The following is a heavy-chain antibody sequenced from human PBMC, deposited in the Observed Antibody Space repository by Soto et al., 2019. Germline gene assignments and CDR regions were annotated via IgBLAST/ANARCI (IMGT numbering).Heavy chain of an antibody. CDR2: IYYSGST. Sequence: SETLSLTCTVSGGSISSSSYYWGWIRQPPGKGLEWIGSIYYSGSTYYNPSLKSRVTISVDTSKNQFSLKLSSVTAADTAVYYCARHFGYGDYDVDYWGQGTLVTVSS. CDR3: ARHFGYGDYDVDY. J-gene: IGHJ4*02. CDR1: GGSISSSSYY. D-gene: IGHD4-17*01. V-gene: IGHV4-39*01.